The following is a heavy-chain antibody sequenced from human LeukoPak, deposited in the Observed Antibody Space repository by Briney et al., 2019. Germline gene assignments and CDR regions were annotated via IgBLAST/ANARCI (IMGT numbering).Heavy chain of an antibody. V-gene: IGHV7-4-1*02. J-gene: IGHJ3*02. Sequence: ASVKVSCKASGYTFTTYAMNWVRQAPGQGLEWMGWINTNTGNPTYAQSFTGRFVFSLYTSVSTAYLQISSLKAEDTVVYYCARVVDYYDSSGPRGWDAFDIWGQGTMVTVSS. CDR1: GYTFTTYA. CDR2: INTNTGNP. D-gene: IGHD3-22*01. CDR3: ARVVDYYDSSGPRGWDAFDI.